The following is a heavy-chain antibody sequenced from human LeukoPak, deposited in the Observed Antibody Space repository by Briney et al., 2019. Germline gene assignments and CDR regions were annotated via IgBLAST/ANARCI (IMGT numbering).Heavy chain of an antibody. CDR2: IYIGGST. V-gene: IGHV3-53*01. CDR1: GFTASSNY. J-gene: IGHJ4*02. Sequence: PGGSLRLSCAASGFTASSNYMSWVRQAPGKGLEWVSVIYIGGSTYYADSVKGRFTISRDNSKNTLYLQMNSLRAEDTAVYYCARDRREYSGNYFDYWGQGTLVTVSS. D-gene: IGHD1-26*01. CDR3: ARDRREYSGNYFDY.